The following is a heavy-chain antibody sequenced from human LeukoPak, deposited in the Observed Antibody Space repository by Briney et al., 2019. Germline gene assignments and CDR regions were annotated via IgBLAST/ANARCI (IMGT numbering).Heavy chain of an antibody. Sequence: ASVKVSCKASGDTFTSYYIHWVRQAPGQGLEWMGIIFPSGGGTSYAQKFQGRATMTSDTSTSTVYMELSSLRSEDTAMYYCAREHRSGRQGRDYWGQGTLVTVSS. J-gene: IGHJ4*02. CDR2: IFPSGGGT. V-gene: IGHV1-46*01. CDR1: GDTFTSYY. D-gene: IGHD6-19*01. CDR3: AREHRSGRQGRDY.